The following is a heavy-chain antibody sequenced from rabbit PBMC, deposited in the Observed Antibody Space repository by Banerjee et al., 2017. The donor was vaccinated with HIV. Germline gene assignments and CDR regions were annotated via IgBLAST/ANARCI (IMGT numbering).Heavy chain of an antibody. CDR3: ARDPGAWGDFNL. V-gene: IGHV1S45*01. CDR1: GFSFSNKYV. CDR2: INTSSCNA. Sequence: QEQLEESGGDLVKPEGSLTLTCTASGFSFSNKYVMCWVRQAPGKGLEWIACINTSSCNAVYESWGKGRFAISKTQQTTVTMQKSSLTAEDTSPYFCARDPGAWGDFNLWGECSLVTVS. J-gene: IGHJ4*01. D-gene: IGHD4-1*01.